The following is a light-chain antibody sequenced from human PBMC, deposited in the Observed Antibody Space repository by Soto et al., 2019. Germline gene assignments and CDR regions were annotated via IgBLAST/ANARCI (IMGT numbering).Light chain of an antibody. V-gene: IGKV3-20*01. CDR3: LQDYNYPPWT. Sequence: EIVLTQSPGTLSLSPGQRATLSCRTSQTTSRNYLAWYQQKPGQAPRLLIYGTNSRATGIPDRFSGSGSGTDFTLTISRLEPEDFATYYCLQDYNYPPWTFGQGTKVEIK. CDR1: QTTSRNY. J-gene: IGKJ1*01. CDR2: GTN.